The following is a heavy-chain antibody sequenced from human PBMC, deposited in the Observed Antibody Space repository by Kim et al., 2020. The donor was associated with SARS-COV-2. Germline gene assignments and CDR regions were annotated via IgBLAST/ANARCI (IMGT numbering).Heavy chain of an antibody. J-gene: IGHJ6*02. V-gene: IGHV3-30*02. D-gene: IGHD6-19*01. Sequence: VKGRFTISRDNSKNTLYLQMNSLRAEDTAVYYCAKDLAAVGGWGDYYGMDVWGQGTTVTVSS. CDR3: AKDLAAVGGWGDYYGMDV.